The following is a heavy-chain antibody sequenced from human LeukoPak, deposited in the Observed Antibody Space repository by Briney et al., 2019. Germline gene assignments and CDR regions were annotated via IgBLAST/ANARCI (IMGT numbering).Heavy chain of an antibody. J-gene: IGHJ4*02. D-gene: IGHD6-19*01. CDR3: ARRSGIAVAGAFDY. V-gene: IGHV3-23*01. CDR1: GFTFSNYA. CDR2: ISGSGDST. Sequence: PGGSLRLSCAASGFTFSNYAMRWVRQAPGKGLEWVSGISGSGDSTYYADSVKGRFTISRDNSKNTLYLQMNSQRAEDTAVYYCARRSGIAVAGAFDYWGQGTLVTVSS.